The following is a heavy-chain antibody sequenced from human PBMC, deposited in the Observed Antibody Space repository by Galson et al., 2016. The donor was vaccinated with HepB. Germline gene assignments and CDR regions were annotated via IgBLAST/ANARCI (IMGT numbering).Heavy chain of an antibody. CDR3: ARDTGCSNGVCYYDF. CDR1: GGSISSGNYY. CDR2: IYYSGST. J-gene: IGHJ4*02. V-gene: IGHV4-31*03. D-gene: IGHD2-8*01. Sequence: TLSLTCTVSGGSISSGNYYWTWIRQHPGKGLEWIGYIYYSGSTYYNPSLKSRVTISVDTSKNQFSLRLSSVTAADTAVYYCARDTGCSNGVCYYDFWGQGTLVTVSA.